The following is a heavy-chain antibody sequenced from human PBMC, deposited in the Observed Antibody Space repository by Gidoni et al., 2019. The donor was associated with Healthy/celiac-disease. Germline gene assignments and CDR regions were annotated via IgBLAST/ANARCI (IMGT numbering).Heavy chain of an antibody. V-gene: IGHV1-46*01. CDR3: ARDRVVRGDYYYGMDV. Sequence: QVQLVQSGAEVKKPGASVKVSGKASGYTFTSYYMHWVRQAPGQGLEWMGIINPSGGSTSYAQKFQGRVTMTRDTSTSTVYMELSSLRSEDTAVYYCARDRVVRGDYYYGMDVWGQGTTVTVSS. J-gene: IGHJ6*02. CDR2: INPSGGST. D-gene: IGHD3-10*01. CDR1: GYTFTSYY.